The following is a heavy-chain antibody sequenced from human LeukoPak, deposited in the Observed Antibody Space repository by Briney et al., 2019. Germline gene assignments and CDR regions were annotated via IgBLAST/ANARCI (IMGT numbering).Heavy chain of an antibody. Sequence: QPGGSLRLSCAASGFTITDSWMNWVRQAPGKGLEWVANLRRPGSEEHYADSVKGRFTISRDNAKNSLYLQMNSLRAEDTATYYCARDPRGGMGALFDSWGQGTVVTVSS. CDR2: LRRPGSEE. J-gene: IGHJ4*02. V-gene: IGHV3-7*01. D-gene: IGHD1-26*01. CDR1: GFTITDSW. CDR3: ARDPRGGMGALFDS.